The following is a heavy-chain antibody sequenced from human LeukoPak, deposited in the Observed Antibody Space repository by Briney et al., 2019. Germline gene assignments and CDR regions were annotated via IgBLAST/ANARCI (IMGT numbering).Heavy chain of an antibody. CDR2: IYSGGST. V-gene: IGHV3-66*01. Sequence: GGSLRLSCAASGFTVSSYYMTWVRQAPGKGLEWVSVIYSGGSTYYADSVKGRVAISRDNSKNTVFLQMNSVRAADSALYYCARSYSNHLFGMDVWGQGTTVTVSS. CDR3: ARSYSNHLFGMDV. D-gene: IGHD4-11*01. CDR1: GFTVSSYY. J-gene: IGHJ6*02.